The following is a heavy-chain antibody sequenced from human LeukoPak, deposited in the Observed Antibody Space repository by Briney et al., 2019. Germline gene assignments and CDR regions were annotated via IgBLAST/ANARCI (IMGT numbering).Heavy chain of an antibody. CDR3: ATSIRFLEWLPPSGYMDV. Sequence: ASVKVSCKASGYTFTSYDINWVRQAPGQGLEWMGWISAYNGNTNYAQKLQGRVTMTTDTSTSTAYMELRSLRSEDTAVYYCATSIRFLEWLPPSGYMDVWGKGTTVTVSS. D-gene: IGHD3-3*01. CDR2: ISAYNGNT. J-gene: IGHJ6*03. V-gene: IGHV1-18*01. CDR1: GYTFTSYD.